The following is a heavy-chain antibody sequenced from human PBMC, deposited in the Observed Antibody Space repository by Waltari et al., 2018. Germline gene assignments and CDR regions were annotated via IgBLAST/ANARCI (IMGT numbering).Heavy chain of an antibody. CDR2: IYYSGRT. CDR3: ARHKDIVATMFDY. V-gene: IGHV4-39*01. J-gene: IGHJ4*02. D-gene: IGHD5-12*01. Sequence: QLQLEESGPGLVKPSETLSLTCTVSGGSISSTNYYWGWIRQPPGKGLEWFGTIYYSGRTDYTPSLKSRVTISVDTSKNQFSLKLSSVTAADTAVYYCARHKDIVATMFDYWGQGTLVTVSS. CDR1: GGSISSTNYY.